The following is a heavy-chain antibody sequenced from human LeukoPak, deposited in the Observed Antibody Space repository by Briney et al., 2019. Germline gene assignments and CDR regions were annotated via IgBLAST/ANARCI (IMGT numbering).Heavy chain of an antibody. D-gene: IGHD3-10*01. CDR3: AGFTFFRGVITFDY. CDR2: VDHSGGT. V-gene: IGHV4-38-2*02. Sequence: SETLSLTCTVSGGSISSYYWGWIRQPPGKGLEWIGSVDHSGGTYYNPSLRSRVSISVDTSKNQFSLKLSSVTAADTAVYSCAGFTFFRGVITFDYWGQGTLVTVSS. CDR1: GGSISSYY. J-gene: IGHJ4*02.